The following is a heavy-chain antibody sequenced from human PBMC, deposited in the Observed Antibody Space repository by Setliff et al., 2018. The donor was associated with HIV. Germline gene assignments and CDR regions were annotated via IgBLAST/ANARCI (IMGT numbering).Heavy chain of an antibody. J-gene: IGHJ2*01. D-gene: IGHD1-20*01. CDR3: ARVRFNFDNVRCFDL. Sequence: PSETLSLTCTVSGGSIDSGSYYWSWIRQPAGKGLEWIGRIYATGSTNYNPSLKSRVTISVDTSRNEVSLRLSSVTAADTATYFCARVRFNFDNVRCFDLWGPGTLVTVSS. V-gene: IGHV4-61*02. CDR2: IYATGST. CDR1: GGSIDSGSYY.